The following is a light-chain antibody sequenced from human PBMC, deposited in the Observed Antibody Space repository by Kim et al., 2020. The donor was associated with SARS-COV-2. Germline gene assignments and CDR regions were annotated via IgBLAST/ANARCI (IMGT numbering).Light chain of an antibody. CDR2: TND. CDR1: SSNIGGNS. J-gene: IGLJ2*01. CDR3: ASWDDSLKGVL. Sequence: QSVLTQPPSASGTPGQRVTISCSGSSSNIGGNSVNWYQHLPGMAPKLLIYTNDRRPSGVPDRFSGSKSGTSASLAISGLQSEDEAVFYCASWDDSLKGVLFGGGTQLTVL. V-gene: IGLV1-44*01.